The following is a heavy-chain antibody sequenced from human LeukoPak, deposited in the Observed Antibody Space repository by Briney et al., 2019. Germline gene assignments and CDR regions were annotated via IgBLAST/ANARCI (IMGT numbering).Heavy chain of an antibody. CDR1: GFSTSW. V-gene: IGHV3-7*01. J-gene: IGHJ4*02. CDR3: ARDDGFRGVDF. D-gene: IGHD4-17*01. Sequence: GGSLRLSCAASGFSTSWISWVRRAPGRGLEWVANINRDGSEAYYVDSVKGRFTISRDNAKLSLYLQMNSLRDDDTAVYYCARDDGFRGVDFWGQGTLVTVSS. CDR2: INRDGSEA.